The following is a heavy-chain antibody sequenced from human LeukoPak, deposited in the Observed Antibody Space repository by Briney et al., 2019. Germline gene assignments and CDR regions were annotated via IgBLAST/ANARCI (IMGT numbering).Heavy chain of an antibody. CDR2: INPSGGST. D-gene: IGHD3-10*01. V-gene: IGHV1-46*01. Sequence: ASVKVSCKASGYTFTSYYMHWVRQAPGQGLEWMGIINPSGGSTSYAQKFQGRVTMTRDMSTSTVYMELSSLRSEDTAVYYCARGPMYWAYYYGSGSYGGGGFDPWGQGTLVTVSS. J-gene: IGHJ5*02. CDR1: GYTFTSYY. CDR3: ARGPMYWAYYYGSGSYGGGGFDP.